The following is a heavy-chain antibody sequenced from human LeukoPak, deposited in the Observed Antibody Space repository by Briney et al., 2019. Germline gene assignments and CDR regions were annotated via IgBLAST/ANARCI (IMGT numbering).Heavy chain of an antibody. D-gene: IGHD5-24*01. Sequence: GGSLRLSCAASGFTFSNYAMSWVRQAPGEGLEWLSGISDGGVSTYRADSVMGRFTVSRENSQNTLFLQMNSLRAEDTAVYYCAKKMGTIRGFDYWGQGTLVTVSS. J-gene: IGHJ4*02. CDR2: ISDGGVST. CDR1: GFTFSNYA. V-gene: IGHV3-23*01. CDR3: AKKMGTIRGFDY.